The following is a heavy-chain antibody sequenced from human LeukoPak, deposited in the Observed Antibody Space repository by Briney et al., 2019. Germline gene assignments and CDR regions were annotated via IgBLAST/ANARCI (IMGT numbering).Heavy chain of an antibody. D-gene: IGHD2-8*01. V-gene: IGHV3-48*03. J-gene: IGHJ4*02. CDR1: GFTFSSYE. CDR3: ARAGRLSLFDY. Sequence: GGSLRLACAASGFTFSSYEMNWVRQAPGKGLEWGSYISSSGSTIYYGGSGKGRFSISRENDKNSLYLKMNSLRAEDTAVYYCARAGRLSLFDYWGQGTLVTVSS. CDR2: ISSSGSTI.